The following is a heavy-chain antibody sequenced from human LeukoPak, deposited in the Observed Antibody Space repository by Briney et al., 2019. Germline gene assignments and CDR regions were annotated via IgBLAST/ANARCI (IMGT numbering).Heavy chain of an antibody. Sequence: PGGSLRLSCAASGFTFRSDNMNWVREAPGKGLEWVSSISSGITDIYYADSVKGRFTISRYNASNSLYLQMNSLRAEDTALYYCARDLRGITYYYYYMDVWGKGTTVTVSS. CDR1: GFTFRSDN. CDR3: ARDLRGITYYYYYMDV. V-gene: IGHV3-21*04. CDR2: ISSGITDI. J-gene: IGHJ6*03. D-gene: IGHD1-14*01.